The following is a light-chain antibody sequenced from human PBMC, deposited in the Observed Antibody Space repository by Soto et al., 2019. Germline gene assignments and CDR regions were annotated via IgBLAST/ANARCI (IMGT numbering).Light chain of an antibody. CDR3: QVYNNGPPG. J-gene: IGKJ5*01. Sequence: DIHFTYSPSSLSSSLVERVTITCRASQGISNYLAWYQQKPGKVPKLLIYAASTMHSRVPSRFSGGGSGTEFTLTISGLQIEDLATYYCQVYNNGPPGFGQGTRLEIK. CDR1: QGISNY. V-gene: IGKV1-27*01. CDR2: AAS.